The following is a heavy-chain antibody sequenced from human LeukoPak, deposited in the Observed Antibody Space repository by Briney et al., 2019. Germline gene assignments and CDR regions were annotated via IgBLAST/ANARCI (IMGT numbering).Heavy chain of an antibody. D-gene: IGHD6-19*01. CDR3: ARDLARSEAGGWYRYYYGMDV. CDR1: GCSFTIYA. V-gene: IGHV1-69*13. CDR2: VIPIFGRA. J-gene: IGHJ6*04. Sequence: ASVTVSFTCSGCSFTIYAYSWLRQPQGPGLEWMGGVIPIFGRANNDQKFQGSGTITADESTSKAYMELSNLRSEDTAVYYCARDLARSEAGGWYRYYYGMDVWGKGTTVTVSS.